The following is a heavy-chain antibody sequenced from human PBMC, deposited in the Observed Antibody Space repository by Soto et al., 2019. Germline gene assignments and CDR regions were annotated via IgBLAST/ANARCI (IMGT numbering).Heavy chain of an antibody. J-gene: IGHJ4*01. V-gene: IGHV3-30*18. Sequence: GGSLRLSCAASGFTFSSYGMHWVRQAPGKGLERVAVISYDGSNKYYADSVKGRFTISRDNSKNTLYLQMNSLRAEDTAVYYCAKNAWLRNYLDFCGQGTLDTVSS. CDR2: ISYDGSNK. CDR1: GFTFSSYG. D-gene: IGHD3-22*01. CDR3: AKNAWLRNYLDF.